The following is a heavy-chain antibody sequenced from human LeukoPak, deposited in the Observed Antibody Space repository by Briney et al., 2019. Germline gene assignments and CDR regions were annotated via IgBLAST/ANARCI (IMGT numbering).Heavy chain of an antibody. CDR2: FSPGDSVT. CDR3: ARRNGYNAGALDFDY. Sequence: MSGESLKISCKGSGYIFTSYWIGWVRQMPGKGLEWLGIFSPGDSVTTYSPSFQGQVTISADKSINTAYLRWSSLKASDTAMYYCARRNGYNAGALDFDYWGQGTQVTVSS. J-gene: IGHJ4*02. CDR1: GYIFTSYW. D-gene: IGHD5-24*01. V-gene: IGHV5-51*01.